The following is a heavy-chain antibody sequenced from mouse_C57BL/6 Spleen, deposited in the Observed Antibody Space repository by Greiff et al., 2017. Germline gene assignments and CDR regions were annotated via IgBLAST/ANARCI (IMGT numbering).Heavy chain of an antibody. CDR1: GYTFTSYW. CDR2: INPSNGGT. J-gene: IGHJ4*01. V-gene: IGHV1-53*01. D-gene: IGHD2-2*01. CDR3: AIWLRRDYYAMDY. Sequence: QVQLKQPGTELVKPGASVKLSCKASGYTFTSYWMHWVKQRPGQGLEWIGNINPSNGGTNYNEKFKSKATLTVDKSSSTAYMQLSSLTSEDSAVYYWAIWLRRDYYAMDYWGQGTSVTVSS.